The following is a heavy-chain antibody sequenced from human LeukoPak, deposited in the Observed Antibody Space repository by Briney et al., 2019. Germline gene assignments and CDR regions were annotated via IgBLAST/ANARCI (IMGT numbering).Heavy chain of an antibody. J-gene: IGHJ4*02. D-gene: IGHD2-15*01. CDR3: ARHSGDCSGSSCYDY. V-gene: IGHV4-4*07. CDR2: IYTSVST. CDR1: GGSISSYY. Sequence: PSETLSLTCTVSGGSISSYYWSWIRQPAGEGLEWIGRIYTSVSTTYNPSLTSRVTISVDTSKNKFSLKLSSVTAADTAVYYCARHSGDCSGSSCYDYWGQGTLVTVSS.